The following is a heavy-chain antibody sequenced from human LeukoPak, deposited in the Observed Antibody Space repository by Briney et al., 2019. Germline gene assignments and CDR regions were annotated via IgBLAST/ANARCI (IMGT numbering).Heavy chain of an antibody. Sequence: ASVKVSCKASGYTFTSYYMHWVRQAPGQGLEWMGIINPSGGSTSYPQKFQGRVTMTRDTSTSTVYMELSSLRSEDTAVYYCARDHSGFFSFDPWGQGTLVTVSS. CDR1: GYTFTSYY. V-gene: IGHV1-46*01. CDR3: ARDHSGFFSFDP. J-gene: IGHJ5*02. CDR2: INPSGGST. D-gene: IGHD6-19*01.